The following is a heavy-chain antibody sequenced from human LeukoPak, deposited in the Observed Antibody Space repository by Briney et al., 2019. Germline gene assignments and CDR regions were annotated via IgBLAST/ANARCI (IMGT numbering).Heavy chain of an antibody. CDR3: ARGLVVGGTGVWALDM. V-gene: IGHV3-66*01. D-gene: IGHD1-26*01. CDR1: GFTVSNNY. Sequence: GGSLRLSCAASGFTVSNNYMSWVRQAPGKGLEWFSVIYKVGNTFYADFVKGRFAISRDNFKNTLYLQMNSLRAEDTALYYCARGLVVGGTGVWALDMWGQGTMVTVSS. J-gene: IGHJ3*02. CDR2: IYKVGNT.